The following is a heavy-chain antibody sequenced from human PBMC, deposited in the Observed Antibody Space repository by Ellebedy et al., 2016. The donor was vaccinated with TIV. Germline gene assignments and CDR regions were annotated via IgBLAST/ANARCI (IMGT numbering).Heavy chain of an antibody. Sequence: GGSLRLXXKGSGYSFTSYWIGWVRQMPGKGLEWMGIIYPGDSDTRYSPSFQGQVTISADKSISTAYLQWSSLKASDSAMYYCARGSGRYASDIWGQGTMVTVSS. CDR2: IYPGDSDT. CDR1: GYSFTSYW. V-gene: IGHV5-51*01. CDR3: ARGSGRYASDI. D-gene: IGHD1-26*01. J-gene: IGHJ3*02.